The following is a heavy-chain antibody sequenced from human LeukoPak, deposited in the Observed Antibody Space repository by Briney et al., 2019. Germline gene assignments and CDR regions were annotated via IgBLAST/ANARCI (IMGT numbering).Heavy chain of an antibody. D-gene: IGHD6-13*01. V-gene: IGHV3-23*01. CDR2: IGSGSGGRT. CDR1: GFAFSSYA. CDR3: VQSTAWYRSSWYLIY. Sequence: GGSLRLSCATSGFAFSSYAMTWVRQAPGKGLEWISGIGSGSGGRTFYADSVKGRFSISRDNSKDTLNLQMNSLRAEDTAIYYCVQSTAWYRSSWYLIYWGQGILVTVSS. J-gene: IGHJ4*02.